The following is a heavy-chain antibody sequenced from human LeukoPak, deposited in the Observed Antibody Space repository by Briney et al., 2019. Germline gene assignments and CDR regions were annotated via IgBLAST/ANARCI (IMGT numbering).Heavy chain of an antibody. Sequence: PGGSLRLSCAASGFTFSSYAMHWVRQAPGKGLEWVAVISYDGSNKYYADSVKGRFTISRDNSKNTLYLQMNSLRAEDTAVYYCARVHDYGDYPQTHFDYWGQGTLVTVSS. CDR3: ARVHDYGDYPQTHFDY. CDR2: ISYDGSNK. V-gene: IGHV3-30*04. D-gene: IGHD4-17*01. J-gene: IGHJ4*02. CDR1: GFTFSSYA.